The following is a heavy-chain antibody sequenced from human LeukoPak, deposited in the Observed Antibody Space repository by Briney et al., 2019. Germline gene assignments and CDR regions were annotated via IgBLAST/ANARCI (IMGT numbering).Heavy chain of an antibody. J-gene: IGHJ4*02. CDR1: GGSISSGSYY. D-gene: IGHD3-3*01. Sequence: PSQTLSLTCTVSGGSISSGSYYWSWIRQPAGKGLEWIGRIYTSGSTNYNPSLKSRVTISVDTSKNQFSLKLSSVTAADTAVYYCARAQESITIFGVVRRDYWGQGTLVTVSS. CDR3: ARAQESITIFGVVRRDY. CDR2: IYTSGST. V-gene: IGHV4-61*02.